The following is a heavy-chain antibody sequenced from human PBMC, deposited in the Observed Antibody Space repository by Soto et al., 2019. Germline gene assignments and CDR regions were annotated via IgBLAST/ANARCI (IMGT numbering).Heavy chain of an antibody. CDR2: ISSGSSFI. D-gene: IGHD2-2*01. CDR3: AKSPDSVVVGLPEDV. V-gene: IGHV3-21*04. Sequence: EVHMAESGGGLVKPGGSLRLSCVASGFTFSRYSMTWVRQSPGRGLEWVASISSGSSFIYYADSVEGRFTISRDDSKNTLYLEMNSLRAEDTAVYYCAKSPDSVVVGLPEDVW. CDR1: GFTFSRYS. J-gene: IGHJ6*01.